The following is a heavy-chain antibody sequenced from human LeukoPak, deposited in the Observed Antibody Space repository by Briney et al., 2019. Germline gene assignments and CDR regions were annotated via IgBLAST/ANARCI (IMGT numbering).Heavy chain of an antibody. J-gene: IGHJ5*02. Sequence: SETLSLTCTVSGGSISSSSYSWGWLRQPPGKGLEWIGSIYYSGSTYYNPSLKSRVTISVDTSKNQFSLKLSSVTAADTAVYYCARGEYQHAGNWFDPWGQGTLVTVSS. CDR2: IYYSGST. CDR1: GGSISSSSYS. CDR3: ARGEYQHAGNWFDP. V-gene: IGHV4-39*01. D-gene: IGHD2-2*01.